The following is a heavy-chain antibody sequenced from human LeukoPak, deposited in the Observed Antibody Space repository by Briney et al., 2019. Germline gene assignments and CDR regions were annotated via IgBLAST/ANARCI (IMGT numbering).Heavy chain of an antibody. D-gene: IGHD3-3*01. Sequence: ASVKISCKASGYTFTNYYMHWVRQAPGQGLEWMGWINPNSGGTNYAQKFQGRVTMTRDTSISTAYMELSRLRSDDTAVYYCARGGTDFWSGYYYFDYWGQGTLVTVSS. CDR2: INPNSGGT. J-gene: IGHJ4*02. CDR1: GYTFTNYY. CDR3: ARGGTDFWSGYYYFDY. V-gene: IGHV1-2*02.